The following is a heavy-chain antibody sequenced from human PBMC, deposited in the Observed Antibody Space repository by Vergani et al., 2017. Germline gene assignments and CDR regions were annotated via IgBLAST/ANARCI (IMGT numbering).Heavy chain of an antibody. D-gene: IGHD3-22*01. V-gene: IGHV1-69*01. CDR3: ARSRNSYYARQSPKPPQFDY. CDR2: IIPIFGTA. CDR1: GGTFSSYA. Sequence: QVQLVQSGAEVKKPGSSVKVSCKASGGTFSSYAISWVRQAPGQGLEWMGGIIPIFGTANYAQKFQGRVTITADESTSTAYMELSSLRSEDTAVYYCARSRNSYYARQSPKPPQFDYGGQGTLVTVSS. J-gene: IGHJ4*02.